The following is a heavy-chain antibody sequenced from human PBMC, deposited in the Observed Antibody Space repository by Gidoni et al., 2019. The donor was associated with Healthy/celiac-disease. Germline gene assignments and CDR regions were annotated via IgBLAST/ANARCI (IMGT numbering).Heavy chain of an antibody. J-gene: IGHJ6*02. CDR1: GFTFSSYG. CDR3: ARDIIVVVPAAIGGTVYYYYGMDV. V-gene: IGHV3-33*01. CDR2: IWYDGSNK. D-gene: IGHD2-2*01. Sequence: QVQLVESGGGVVQPGRSLRLSCAASGFTFSSYGMHWVRQAPGKGLEWVAVIWYDGSNKYYADSVKCRFTISRDNSKNTLYLQMNSLRAEDTAVYYCARDIIVVVPAAIGGTVYYYYGMDVWGQGTTVTVSS.